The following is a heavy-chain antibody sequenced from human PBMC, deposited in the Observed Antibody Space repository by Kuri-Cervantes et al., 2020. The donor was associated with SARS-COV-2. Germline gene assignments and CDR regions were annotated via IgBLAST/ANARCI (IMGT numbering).Heavy chain of an antibody. CDR3: ARAGDYGDYSVYYYYYYGMDV. J-gene: IGHJ6*02. D-gene: IGHD4-17*01. CDR1: RGSVSSGSYY. V-gene: IGHV4-34*01. Sequence: GSLRLSCAVSRGSVSSGSYYWSWIRQPPGKGLEWIGEINHSGSTNYNPSLKSRVTISVDTSKHQFSLKLSSVTAADTAVYYCARAGDYGDYSVYYYYYYGMDVWGQGTTVTVSS. CDR2: INHSGST.